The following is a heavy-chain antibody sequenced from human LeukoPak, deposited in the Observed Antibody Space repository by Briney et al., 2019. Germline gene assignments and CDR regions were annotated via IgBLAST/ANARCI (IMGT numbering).Heavy chain of an antibody. D-gene: IGHD1-1*01. Sequence: GGSLRLSCAASGFTFSSYSMNWVRQAPGKGLEWVSSISSSSSYIYYADSVKGRFTISRDNAKNSLYLQMNSLRAGDTAVYYCARHSWNDAFDIWGQGTVVTVSS. CDR3: ARHSWNDAFDI. CDR2: ISSSSSYI. V-gene: IGHV3-21*01. CDR1: GFTFSSYS. J-gene: IGHJ3*02.